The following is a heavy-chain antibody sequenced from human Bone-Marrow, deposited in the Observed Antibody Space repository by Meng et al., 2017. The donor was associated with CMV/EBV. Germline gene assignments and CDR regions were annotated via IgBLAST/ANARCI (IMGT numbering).Heavy chain of an antibody. Sequence: GGSLRLSCAVSGFTASTSYMSWVRQAPGKGLEWVSIIYSVGNTYYADSVKGRFTISRDNAKNTLTLQMNSLRVDDTAVYYCAKDIGSGYDLFYYYYGMDVWGRGTTVTVSS. CDR1: GFTASTSY. CDR2: IYSVGNT. V-gene: IGHV3-66*02. J-gene: IGHJ6*02. CDR3: AKDIGSGYDLFYYYYGMDV. D-gene: IGHD5-12*01.